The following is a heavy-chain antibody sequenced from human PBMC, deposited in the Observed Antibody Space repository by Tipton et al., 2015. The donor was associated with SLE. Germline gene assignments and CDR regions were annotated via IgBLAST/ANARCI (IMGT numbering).Heavy chain of an antibody. D-gene: IGHD6-13*01. Sequence: TLSLTCTVSGYSISSGYYWGWIRQPPGKGLEWIGEINHSGSTNYNPSLKSRVTISVDTSKNQFSLRLSSVTTADTAVYYCARESHRPDIAAAGYYFDYWGQGTLVTVSS. V-gene: IGHV4-38-2*02. CDR2: INHSGST. CDR1: GYSISSGYY. J-gene: IGHJ4*02. CDR3: ARESHRPDIAAAGYYFDY.